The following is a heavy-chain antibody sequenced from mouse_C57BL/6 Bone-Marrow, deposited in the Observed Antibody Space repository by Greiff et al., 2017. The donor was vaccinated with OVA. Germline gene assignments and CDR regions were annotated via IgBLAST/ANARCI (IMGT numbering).Heavy chain of an antibody. V-gene: IGHV5-9*01. CDR1: GFTFSSYT. D-gene: IGHD1-1*01. CDR2: ISGGGGNT. J-gene: IGHJ4*01. Sequence: EVMLVESGGGLVKPGGSLKLSCAASGFTFSSYTMSWVRQTPEQRLEWVATISGGGGNTYYPDSVKGRFTISRDNAKNTLYLQMSSLRSEDTALYYCAGHDGSSYHYDAMDYWGQGTSVTVSS. CDR3: AGHDGSSYHYDAMDY.